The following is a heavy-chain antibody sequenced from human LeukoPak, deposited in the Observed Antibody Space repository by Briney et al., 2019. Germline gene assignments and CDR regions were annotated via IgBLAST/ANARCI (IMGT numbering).Heavy chain of an antibody. J-gene: IGHJ5*02. Sequence: PSETLSLTCTVSGGSISSSSYYWGWIRQPPGKGLEWIGSIYYSGSTYYNPSLKSRVTISVDTSKNQFSLKLSSVTAADTAVYYCAGQGGGFLEWLPHNWFDPWGQGTLVTVSS. CDR2: IYYSGST. D-gene: IGHD3-3*01. CDR1: GGSISSSSYY. V-gene: IGHV4-39*01. CDR3: AGQGGGFLEWLPHNWFDP.